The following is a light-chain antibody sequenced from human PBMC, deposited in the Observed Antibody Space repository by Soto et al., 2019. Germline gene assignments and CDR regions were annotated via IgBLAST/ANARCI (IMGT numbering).Light chain of an antibody. CDR3: CSYAGSSTDV. Sequence: QSALTHPASVSGSPGQSITISCTGTSSDVGSYNLVSWYQQHPGKAPKLMIYEGSKRPSGVSNRFSGSKSGNTASLTISGLQAEDEADYYCCSYAGSSTDVFGTGTKVTV. V-gene: IGLV2-23*01. CDR2: EGS. J-gene: IGLJ1*01. CDR1: SSDVGSYNL.